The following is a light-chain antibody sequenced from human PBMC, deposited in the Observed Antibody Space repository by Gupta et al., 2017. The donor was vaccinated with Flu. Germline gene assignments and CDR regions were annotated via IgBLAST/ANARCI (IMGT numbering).Light chain of an antibody. Sequence: SITFSCTGTSSDVGSYNYVSWYQHHPGNAPKLIIYEVSNRPSGVSYRFSGSKSGNTASLTISGLQAADEADYYCCSYTTRSTYVFGTGTKVTVL. V-gene: IGLV2-14*01. CDR2: EVS. CDR3: CSYTTRSTYV. J-gene: IGLJ1*01. CDR1: SSDVGSYNY.